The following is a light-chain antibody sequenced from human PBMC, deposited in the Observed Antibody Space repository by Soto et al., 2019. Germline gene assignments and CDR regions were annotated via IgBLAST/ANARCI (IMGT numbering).Light chain of an antibody. Sequence: IVVTQSPATLSVSPGERATLSCRASQSVGRTLAWYQQKPGQSPRLLVYGASTRANGTPARFSGSGSGTEFTLTISSPQSEDVAVYYCQQYNQWPPYTFGQGTKVDIK. CDR2: GAS. J-gene: IGKJ2*01. V-gene: IGKV3-15*01. CDR1: QSVGRT. CDR3: QQYNQWPPYT.